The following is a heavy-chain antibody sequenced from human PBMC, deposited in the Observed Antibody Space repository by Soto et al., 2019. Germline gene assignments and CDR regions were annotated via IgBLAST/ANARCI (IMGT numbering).Heavy chain of an antibody. CDR1: GYTFTNYF. J-gene: IGHJ6*02. CDR3: ARDPNYYDFWAGSYYYHGMDV. CDR2: INPGNRIT. Sequence: QVQLVQSGAEVKKPGASVKVACKTSGYTFTNYFVHWVRQAPGQGLEWMGTINPGNRITNYALKFQGRVAVTSDTSTNPVYLELSSLTSEDTAVYSCARDPNYYDFWAGSYYYHGMDVWGQGTSVTVSS. D-gene: IGHD3-3*01. V-gene: IGHV1-46*01.